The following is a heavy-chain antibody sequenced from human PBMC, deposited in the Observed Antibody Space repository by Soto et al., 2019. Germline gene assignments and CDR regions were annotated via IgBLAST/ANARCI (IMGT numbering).Heavy chain of an antibody. D-gene: IGHD3-3*01. J-gene: IGHJ4*02. CDR3: AKQALIFGVVIAHHHSFDY. CDR2: ISGSGGST. CDR1: GFTFSSYA. V-gene: IGHV3-23*01. Sequence: GGSLRLSCAASGFTFSSYAMSWVRQAPGKGLEWVSAISGSGGSTYYADSVKGRFTISRDNSKNTLYLQMNSLRAEDTAVYYCAKQALIFGVVIAHHHSFDYWGQGTLVTVSS.